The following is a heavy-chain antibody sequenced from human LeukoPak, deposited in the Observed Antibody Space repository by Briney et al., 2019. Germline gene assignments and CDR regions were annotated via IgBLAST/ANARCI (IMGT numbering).Heavy chain of an antibody. CDR2: ISYDGSNK. D-gene: IGHD1-26*01. CDR1: GFTFSSYG. J-gene: IGHJ6*03. Sequence: GGSLRLSCAASGFTFSSYGMHWVRQAPGKGLEWVAVISYDGSNKYYADSVKGRFTISRDNAKNSLYLQMNSLRAEDMALYYCAKDSGAGPEPYYYYMDVWGKGTTVTVSS. CDR3: AKDSGAGPEPYYYYMDV. V-gene: IGHV3-30*18.